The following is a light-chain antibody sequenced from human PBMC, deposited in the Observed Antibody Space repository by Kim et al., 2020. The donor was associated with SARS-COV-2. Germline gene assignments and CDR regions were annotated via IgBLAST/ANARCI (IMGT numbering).Light chain of an antibody. J-gene: IGKJ2*01. Sequence: IQMTQSPSTVSASVGDRVTITCRASQTISTWLAWYQQKPGKAPNLLIYLASTLESGVPSRFIGSGSGTEFTLTIDSLQPDDFATYYCQHYSRFPSPSGQGTKLEI. CDR2: LAS. CDR1: QTISTW. CDR3: QHYSRFPSP. V-gene: IGKV1-5*03.